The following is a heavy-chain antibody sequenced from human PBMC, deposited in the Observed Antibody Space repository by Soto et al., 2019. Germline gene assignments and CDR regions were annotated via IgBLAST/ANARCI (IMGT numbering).Heavy chain of an antibody. CDR3: ASGGAGHYYDSSGYPYYFDY. J-gene: IGHJ4*01. D-gene: IGHD3-22*01. CDR2: IIPILGIA. CDR1: GGTFSSYT. V-gene: IGHV1-69*02. Sequence: SVKVSCKASGGTFSSYTISWVRQAPGQGLEWMGRIIPILGIANYAQKFQGRVTITADKSTSTAYMELSSLRSEDTAVYYCASGGAGHYYDSSGYPYYFDYWG.